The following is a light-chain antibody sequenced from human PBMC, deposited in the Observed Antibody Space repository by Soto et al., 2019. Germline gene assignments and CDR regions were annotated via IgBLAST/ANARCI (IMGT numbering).Light chain of an antibody. Sequence: DILMTQSPSSLSASVGDRVTITCRASQSISSYLNWYQQKPGKAPKLLIYAASSLQSGVPSRFSGSGSGTDFTLTISSLQPEDFATYYCQQSYSTPHITFGPGTKVDIK. V-gene: IGKV1-39*01. CDR2: AAS. J-gene: IGKJ3*01. CDR1: QSISSY. CDR3: QQSYSTPHIT.